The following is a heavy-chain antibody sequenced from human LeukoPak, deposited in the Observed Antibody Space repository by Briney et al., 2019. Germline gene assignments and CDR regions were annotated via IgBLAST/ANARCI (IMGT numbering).Heavy chain of an antibody. Sequence: GGSLRLSCAASGFTFSSYEMNWVRQAPGKGLEWVSYISSSGSTIYYADSVKGRFTISRDSAKNSLYLQMNSLRAEDTAVYYCAREHPDWYFDLWGRGTLVTVSS. CDR1: GFTFSSYE. CDR2: ISSSGSTI. J-gene: IGHJ2*01. CDR3: AREHPDWYFDL. V-gene: IGHV3-48*03.